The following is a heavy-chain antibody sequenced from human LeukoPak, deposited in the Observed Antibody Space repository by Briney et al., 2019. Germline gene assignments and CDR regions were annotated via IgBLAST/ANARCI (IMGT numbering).Heavy chain of an antibody. CDR2: IYYSGST. Sequence: SETLSPTCTVSGGSISSYYWSWIRQPPGKGLEWIGYIYYSGSTNYNPSLKSRVTISVDTSRNQFSLKLTSVTAADTAVYYCARTTEGGYTYGYFYYYYMDVWGKGTTVTISS. CDR3: ARTTEGGYTYGYFYYYYMDV. CDR1: GGSISSYY. V-gene: IGHV4-59*01. J-gene: IGHJ6*03. D-gene: IGHD5-18*01.